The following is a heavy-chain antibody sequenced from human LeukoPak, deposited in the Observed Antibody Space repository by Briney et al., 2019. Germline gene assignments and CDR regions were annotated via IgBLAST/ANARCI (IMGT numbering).Heavy chain of an antibody. CDR2: INHSGST. Sequence: PSETLSLTCTVSGGSISSYYWSWIRQPPGKGLEWIGEINHSGSTNYNPSLKSRVTISVDTSKNQFSLKLSSVTAADTAVYYCARGALVGDTAMVDDYWGQGTLVTVSS. V-gene: IGHV4-34*01. CDR3: ARGALVGDTAMVDDY. CDR1: GGSISSYY. D-gene: IGHD5-18*01. J-gene: IGHJ4*02.